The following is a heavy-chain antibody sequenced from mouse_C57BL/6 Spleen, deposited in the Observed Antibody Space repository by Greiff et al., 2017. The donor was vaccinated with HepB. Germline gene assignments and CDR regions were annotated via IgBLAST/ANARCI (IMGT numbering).Heavy chain of an antibody. Sequence: DVKLVESEGGLVQPGSSMKLSCTASGFTFSDYYMAWVRQVPEKGLEWVANINYDGSSTYYLDSLKSRFIISRDNAKNILYLQMSSLKSEDTATYYCARDRAQATLDYWGQGTTLTVSS. D-gene: IGHD3-2*02. CDR2: INYDGSST. CDR1: GFTFSDYY. V-gene: IGHV5-16*01. J-gene: IGHJ2*01. CDR3: ARDRAQATLDY.